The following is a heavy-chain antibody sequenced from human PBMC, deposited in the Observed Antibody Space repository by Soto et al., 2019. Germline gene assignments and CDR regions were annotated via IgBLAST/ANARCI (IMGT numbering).Heavy chain of an antibody. J-gene: IGHJ6*02. CDR2: IYYSGST. CDR1: GGSISSGGYY. D-gene: IGHD3-10*01. Sequence: QVQLQESGPGLVKPSQTLSLTCTVSGGSISSGGYYWSWIRQHPGKGLEWIGYIYYSGSTYYNPSLKSRVTISVDTSKNQFSLKLSSVTAADTAVYYCASGKGVWFGELVGMDVWGQGTTVTVSS. CDR3: ASGKGVWFGELVGMDV. V-gene: IGHV4-31*03.